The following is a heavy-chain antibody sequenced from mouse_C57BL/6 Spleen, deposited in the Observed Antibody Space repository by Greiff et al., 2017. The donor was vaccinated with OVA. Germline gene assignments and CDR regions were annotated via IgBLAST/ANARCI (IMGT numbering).Heavy chain of an antibody. Sequence: QVQLQQSGPELVKPGASVKISCKASGYAFSSSWMNWVKQRPGKGLEWIGRIYPGDGDTNYNGKFKGKATLTADKSSSTAYMQLSGLTSEDSAVYFCARYYNNDEAMDYWGQGTSVTVSA. CDR2: IYPGDGDT. D-gene: IGHD2-12*01. V-gene: IGHV1-82*01. CDR1: GYAFSSSW. CDR3: ARYYNNDEAMDY. J-gene: IGHJ4*01.